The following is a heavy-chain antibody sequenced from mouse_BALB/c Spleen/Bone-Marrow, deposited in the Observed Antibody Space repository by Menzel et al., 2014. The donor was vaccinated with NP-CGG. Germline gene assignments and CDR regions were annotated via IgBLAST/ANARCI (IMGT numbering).Heavy chain of an antibody. Sequence: QVQLQQSGSVLVRPGASVKLSCQASGYTFTSSWMHWAKQRPGQGLKWIGEIHPNSGNTNYNEKFKGKATLTVDTPSSTAYVDLSSLTAEDSAVYFCARHHRYAYYFDYWGQGTTLTVSS. V-gene: IGHV1S130*01. CDR1: GYTFTSSW. CDR2: IHPNSGNT. D-gene: IGHD2-14*01. J-gene: IGHJ2*01. CDR3: ARHHRYAYYFDY.